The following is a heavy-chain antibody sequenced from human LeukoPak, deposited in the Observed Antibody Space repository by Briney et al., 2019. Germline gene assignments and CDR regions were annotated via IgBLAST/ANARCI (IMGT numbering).Heavy chain of an antibody. CDR2: INPSSGGT. CDR1: GYTFTGYY. Sequence: GASVKVSCKASGYTFTGYYMHWVRQAPGQGLEWMGWINPSSGGTNYAQKFQGRVTVTRDTSISTAYMELSRLRSDDTAVYYCARDQGYSGYDAFDPWGQGTLVTVSS. D-gene: IGHD5-12*01. CDR3: ARDQGYSGYDAFDP. V-gene: IGHV1-2*02. J-gene: IGHJ5*02.